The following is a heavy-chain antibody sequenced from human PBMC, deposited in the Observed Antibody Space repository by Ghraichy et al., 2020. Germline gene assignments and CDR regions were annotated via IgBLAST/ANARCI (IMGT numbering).Heavy chain of an antibody. Sequence: SQTLSLTCAISGDSVSSNSAAWNWIRQSPSRGLEWLGRTYYRSRWFTDSAPSVKSRIKISVDTSKNQLSLRLDSVRPEDSAVYYSARQTEQWEVEHAMDVWGQGTTVTVSS. CDR2: TYYRSRWFT. D-gene: IGHD1-26*01. V-gene: IGHV6-1*01. CDR1: GDSVSSNSAA. CDR3: ARQTEQWEVEHAMDV. J-gene: IGHJ6*02.